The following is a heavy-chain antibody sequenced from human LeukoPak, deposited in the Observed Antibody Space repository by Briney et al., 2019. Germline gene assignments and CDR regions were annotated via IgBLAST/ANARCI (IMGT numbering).Heavy chain of an antibody. V-gene: IGHV3-74*01. J-gene: IGHJ1*01. CDR1: GVTFSSCG. D-gene: IGHD1-7*01. CDR2: INHDGSST. CDR3: ARGGRTGTTVPHFQQ. Sequence: AGSLTLSCAASGVTFSSCGMHWGRHAPRRGGVWVSRINHDGSSTNYADSVKGRFTISRDNAKNTLYLQMNRLRAEDTAVYYCARGGRTGTTVPHFQQWGQDTLVTV.